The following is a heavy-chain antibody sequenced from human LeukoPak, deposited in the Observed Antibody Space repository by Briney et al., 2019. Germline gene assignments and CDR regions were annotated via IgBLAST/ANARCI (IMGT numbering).Heavy chain of an antibody. CDR1: GGSISSGSYY. Sequence: PSQTLCLTCTVSGGSISSGSYYWSWIRQPAGKGLEWIGRIHTSGSTNYNPSLKSRVTISVDTSKNQFSLKLSSVTAADTAVYYCAGEVGATRGLDYYYTDVWGKGTTVSVSS. J-gene: IGHJ6*03. CDR3: AGEVGATRGLDYYYTDV. V-gene: IGHV4-61*02. CDR2: IHTSGST. D-gene: IGHD1-26*01.